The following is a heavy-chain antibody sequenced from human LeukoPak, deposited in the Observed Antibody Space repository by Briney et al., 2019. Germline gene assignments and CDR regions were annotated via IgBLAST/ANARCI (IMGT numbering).Heavy chain of an antibody. CDR3: ASPRTSYRYTFDY. V-gene: IGHV4-4*09. J-gene: IGHJ4*02. CDR2: ISTSEST. Sequence: SESLSLTCAVPVASTSNYYWRWIRHAPGKGREWIGYISTSESTNNNHALRSRVSITLATSNNLFSLNLNFITAADTAVYFCASPRTSYRYTFDYWGPGALVTVSS. CDR1: VASTSNYY. D-gene: IGHD5-18*01.